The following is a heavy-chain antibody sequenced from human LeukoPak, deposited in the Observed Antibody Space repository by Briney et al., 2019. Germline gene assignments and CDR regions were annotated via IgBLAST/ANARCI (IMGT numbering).Heavy chain of an antibody. V-gene: IGHV1-18*01. CDR2: MSAYNGNT. J-gene: IGHJ4*02. D-gene: IGHD3-22*01. CDR3: ARDQGDYYDSSGYSYDLDY. Sequence: ASVKVSCKASGYTFTSYGISWVRQAPGQGREGRGWMSAYNGNTNYAQKLQGRVTMTTDTSTSTAYMELRSLRSDDTAVYYCARDQGDYYDSSGYSYDLDYWGQGTLVTVSS. CDR1: GYTFTSYG.